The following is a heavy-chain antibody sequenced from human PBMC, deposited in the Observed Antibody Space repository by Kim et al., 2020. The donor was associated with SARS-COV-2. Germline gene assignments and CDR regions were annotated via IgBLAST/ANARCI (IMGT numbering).Heavy chain of an antibody. V-gene: IGHV1-8*01. CDR2: MNPNSGNT. D-gene: IGHD3-10*01. CDR1: GYTFIDYD. Sequence: ASVKVSCKASGYTFIDYDINWVRQATGQGLEWMGWMNPNSGNTGYAQKFQGRVSMTRDTSISTAYMEMSSLTSEDTAVYFCTRDFYGSGSSRGYWGQGTLGSVSS. CDR3: TRDFYGSGSSRGY. J-gene: IGHJ4*02.